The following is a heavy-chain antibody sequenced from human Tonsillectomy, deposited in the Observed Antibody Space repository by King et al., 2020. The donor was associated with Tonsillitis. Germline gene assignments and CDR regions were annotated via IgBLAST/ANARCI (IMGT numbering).Heavy chain of an antibody. D-gene: IGHD3-22*01. V-gene: IGHV4-31*03. CDR2: TYYMWST. CDR3: ARAIYDSSGSAYNFDF. CDR1: GGYSSIGGYY. Sequence: QLQESGPGLVKPSQTLSLTCTVSGGYSSIGGYYWSLIRQTPGKGREWIGDTYYMWSTYYNPSLKRRVTRSVETSKNQFSLKLGSVTAADTAVYYCARAIYDSSGSAYNFDFWGQGTLVTVSS. J-gene: IGHJ4*02.